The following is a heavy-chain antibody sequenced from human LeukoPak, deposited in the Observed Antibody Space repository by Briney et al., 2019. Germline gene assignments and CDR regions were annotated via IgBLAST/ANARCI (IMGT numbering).Heavy chain of an antibody. CDR3: AQDTLVGATTGAFDI. J-gene: IGHJ3*02. CDR1: GFTYDDYA. D-gene: IGHD1-26*01. V-gene: IGHV3-9*03. CDR2: ISWNSGSV. Sequence: GGSLRLSCAASGFTYDDYAMHWVRQAPGKGLEWVTGISWNSGSVGYADSVKSRFTISRDNAKYSLYLQMNSLRAEDMALYYCAQDTLVGATTGAFDIWGQGTMVTVSS.